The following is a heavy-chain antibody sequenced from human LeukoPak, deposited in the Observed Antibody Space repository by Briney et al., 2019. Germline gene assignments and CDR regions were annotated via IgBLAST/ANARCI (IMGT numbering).Heavy chain of an antibody. D-gene: IGHD3-10*01. Sequence: GGSLRLSCAASGFTISRNHMSWVRQAQGRGLEWVSIIYIDDTTYYADSVRGRFTISRDISKNTVYLQMYSLRVEDTAVYFCTRAGEVLPHDGFDIWGRGTMVTVSS. V-gene: IGHV3-53*01. J-gene: IGHJ3*02. CDR2: IYIDDTT. CDR3: TRAGEVLPHDGFDI. CDR1: GFTISRNH.